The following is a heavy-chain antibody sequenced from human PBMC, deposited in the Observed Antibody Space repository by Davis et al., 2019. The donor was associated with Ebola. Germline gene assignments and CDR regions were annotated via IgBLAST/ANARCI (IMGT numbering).Heavy chain of an antibody. D-gene: IGHD6-6*01. V-gene: IGHV1-69*10. Sequence: SVKVSCKASGYTFTSYGISWVRQAPGQGLEWMGGIIPILGIANYAQKFQGRVTITADESTSTAYMELSSLRSEDTAVYYCARGDSSSWFDYWGQGTLVTVSS. CDR2: IIPILGIA. CDR3: ARGDSSSWFDY. CDR1: GYTFTSYG. J-gene: IGHJ4*02.